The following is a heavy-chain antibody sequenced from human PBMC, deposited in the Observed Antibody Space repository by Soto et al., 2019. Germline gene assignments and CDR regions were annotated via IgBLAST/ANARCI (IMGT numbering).Heavy chain of an antibody. CDR3: TRGPRSTSTGTGAF. CDR2: INDDGIST. J-gene: IGHJ4*02. D-gene: IGHD1-1*01. V-gene: IGHV3-74*01. Sequence: AGGSLRLSCAASGFTFSMYWMHWVRQVPGKGPEWVSRINDDGISTNYADSVKGRFTISRDNAKNTLYLQMNALRVEDTAVYYCTRGPRSTSTGTGAFWGQGXLVTVYS. CDR1: GFTFSMYW.